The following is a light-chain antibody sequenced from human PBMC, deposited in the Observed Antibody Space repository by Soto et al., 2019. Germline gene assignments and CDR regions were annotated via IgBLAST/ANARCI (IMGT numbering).Light chain of an antibody. CDR1: QSISNY. CDR3: QQTYKTPLT. J-gene: IGKJ1*01. Sequence: DIQMTQSPSSLSASVGDRVTITCRASQSISNYLNWYQQRPGKAPKHLIYLASSLSSGVPSKFSGSGSGTDFTLTISVLQPEDSATYYCQQTYKTPLTFGQGTKVEIK. CDR2: LAS. V-gene: IGKV1-39*01.